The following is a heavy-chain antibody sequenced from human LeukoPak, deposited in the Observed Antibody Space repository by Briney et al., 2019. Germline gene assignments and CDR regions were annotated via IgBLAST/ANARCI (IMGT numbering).Heavy chain of an antibody. Sequence: GGSLRLSCAASGFTFDLSAMSWVRQAPGKRLEWVSSIGSTETYYADSVRGRFTASRDNSQNTLYLQMNSLRADDTAMYHCAKDAIPMNSVWDYFGKWGQGTQVTVSS. CDR2: IGSTET. J-gene: IGHJ4*02. CDR3: AKDAIPMNSVWDYFGK. V-gene: IGHV3-23*01. D-gene: IGHD1-7*01. CDR1: GFTFDLSA.